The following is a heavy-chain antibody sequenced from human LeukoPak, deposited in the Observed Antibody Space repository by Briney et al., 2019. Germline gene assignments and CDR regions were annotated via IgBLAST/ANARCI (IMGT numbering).Heavy chain of an antibody. CDR3: ARDPVLGHYYDSSGYVY. CDR2: ISGSGANT. D-gene: IGHD3-22*01. J-gene: IGHJ4*02. V-gene: IGHV3-23*01. Sequence: GGSLRLSCAASGFTFSTYVMSWVRQAPGKGLEWVSTISGSGANTYYADSVRGRFTISRDNSKNTLYLQMNSLRAEDTAMYYCARDPVLGHYYDSSGYVYWGQGTLVTVSS. CDR1: GFTFSTYV.